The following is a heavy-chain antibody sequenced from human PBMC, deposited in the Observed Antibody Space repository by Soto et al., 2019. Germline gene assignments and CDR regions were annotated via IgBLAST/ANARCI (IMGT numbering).Heavy chain of an antibody. D-gene: IGHD3-3*01. CDR2: ISAYNGNT. CDR1: GYTFTSYG. J-gene: IGHJ6*02. CDR3: ARMVTADYDFWSGYFNPYYYYYGMDV. V-gene: IGHV1-18*01. Sequence: ASVKVSCKASGYTFTSYGISWVRQAPGQGLEWMGWISAYNGNTNYAQKLQGGVTMTTDTSTSTAYMELRSLRSDDTAVYYCARMVTADYDFWSGYFNPYYYYYGMDVWGQGTTVTVSS.